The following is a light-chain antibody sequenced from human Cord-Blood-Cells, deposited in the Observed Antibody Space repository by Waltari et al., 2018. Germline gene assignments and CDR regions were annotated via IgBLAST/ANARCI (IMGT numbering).Light chain of an antibody. V-gene: IGLV2-14*01. Sequence: QSALTQPASVSGSPGQSITISCPGTSSDVGGSNYVSWYQTHPGKAPKLMIYEVSNRPSGVSNRFSGSKSGNTASLTISGLQAEDEADYYCSSYTSSSTLVFGTGTKVTVL. CDR1: SSDVGGSNY. CDR3: SSYTSSSTLV. CDR2: EVS. J-gene: IGLJ1*01.